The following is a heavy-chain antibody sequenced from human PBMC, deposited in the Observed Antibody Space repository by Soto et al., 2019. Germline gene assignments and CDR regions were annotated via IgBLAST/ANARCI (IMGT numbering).Heavy chain of an antibody. D-gene: IGHD1-26*01. CDR3: ATEVRWEQNIDY. J-gene: IGHJ4*02. Sequence: EVQLVESGGGLVKPGGSLRLSCAASGLTFTNVWMRWVRQAPGKGLEWVGRIKSKPDGGSTDYAAPVSGRITISRDDSRNTLYLQMNSLKTEDTAVYYCATEVRWEQNIDYWGQGALVTVSS. V-gene: IGHV3-15*01. CDR2: IKSKPDGGST. CDR1: GLTFTNVW.